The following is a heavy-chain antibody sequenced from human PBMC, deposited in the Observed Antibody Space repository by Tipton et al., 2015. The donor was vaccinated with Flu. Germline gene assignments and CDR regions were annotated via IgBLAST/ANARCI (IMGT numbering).Heavy chain of an antibody. CDR3: ARGNGHTNAYLDF. V-gene: IGHV4-38-2*02. J-gene: IGHJ4*02. CDR1: GYPVADDYF. CDR2: AHHTGTT. Sequence: TLSLTCSVSGYPVADDYFWGWIRQPPGKGLEWIGNAHHTGTTYYNPSLKSRVTILVDTSKNQFSLKVTSLTAADTAIFYCARGNGHTNAYLDFWGQGTLVTVSS. D-gene: IGHD5-24*01.